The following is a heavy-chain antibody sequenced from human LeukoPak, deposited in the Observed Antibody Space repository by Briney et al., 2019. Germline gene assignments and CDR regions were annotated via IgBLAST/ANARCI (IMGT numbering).Heavy chain of an antibody. CDR3: ARASSYSSGWYASYYYYYGMDV. V-gene: IGHV4-34*01. CDR2: INHSGST. CDR1: GGSFSGYY. J-gene: IGHJ6*02. Sequence: SETLSLTCAVYGGSFSGYYWSWIRQPPGKGLEWIGEINHSGSTNYNPSLKSRVTISVDTSKNQFSLKLSSVTAADTAVYYCARASSYSSGWYASYYYYYGMDVWGQGTTVTVSS. D-gene: IGHD6-19*01.